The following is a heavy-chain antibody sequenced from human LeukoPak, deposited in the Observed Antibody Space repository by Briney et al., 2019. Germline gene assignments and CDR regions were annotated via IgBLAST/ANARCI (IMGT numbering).Heavy chain of an antibody. CDR1: GGSISSYY. J-gene: IGHJ3*02. V-gene: IGHV4-59*01. Sequence: PSETLSLTCTVSGGSISSYYWSWIRQPPGKGLEWIGYIYYSGSTNYNPSLKSRVTISVDTSKNQFSLKLSSVTAADTAVYYCAREANYLGGTSFSDAFDIWGRGTMVTVSS. CDR3: AREANYLGGTSFSDAFDI. CDR2: IYYSGST. D-gene: IGHD2-2*01.